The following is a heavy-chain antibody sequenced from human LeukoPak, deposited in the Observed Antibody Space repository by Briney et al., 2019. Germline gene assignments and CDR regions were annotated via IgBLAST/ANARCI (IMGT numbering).Heavy chain of an antibody. CDR2: ITWDGGST. CDR3: AKDIHIGHGSGWPES. V-gene: IGHV3-43D*03. Sequence: GGSLRLSCVGSGFTFGEYGMHWVRQVPGKGLEWGSHITWDGGSTYYAGSVKGRFTISRDNSKNSLYLQMNSLGAEDTALYYCAKDIHIGHGSGWPESWGQGTLVTVSS. J-gene: IGHJ5*02. CDR1: GFTFGEYG. D-gene: IGHD6-19*01.